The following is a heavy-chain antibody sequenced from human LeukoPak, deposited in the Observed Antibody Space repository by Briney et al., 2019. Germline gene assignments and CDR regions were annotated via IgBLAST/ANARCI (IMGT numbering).Heavy chain of an antibody. Sequence: PGGSLRLSCAASGFTFDDYSMHWVRQAPGKGLEWVSGISWNIGSIGYADSLKGRFTISRDNDKNSLYLQMNSLRAEDTALYYCAKDIERGYSYGYQDYWGQGTLVTVSS. CDR3: AKDIERGYSYGYQDY. V-gene: IGHV3-9*01. J-gene: IGHJ4*02. CDR2: ISWNIGSI. CDR1: GFTFDDYS. D-gene: IGHD5-18*01.